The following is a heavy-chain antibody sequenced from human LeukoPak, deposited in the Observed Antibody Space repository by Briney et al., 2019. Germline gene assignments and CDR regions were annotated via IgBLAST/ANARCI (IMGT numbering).Heavy chain of an antibody. Sequence: PGRSLRLSCTASGLTFGDYAMSWVRQAPGKGLEWVGRIKSKTDGGTVDYAAPVKGRFTISRDDSRNTLSLQMNSLKTEDTAVYYCTTDPGDYEIYWGQGTLVTVSS. J-gene: IGHJ4*02. V-gene: IGHV3-15*01. D-gene: IGHD4-17*01. CDR3: TTDPGDYEIY. CDR2: IKSKTDGGTV. CDR1: GLTFGDYA.